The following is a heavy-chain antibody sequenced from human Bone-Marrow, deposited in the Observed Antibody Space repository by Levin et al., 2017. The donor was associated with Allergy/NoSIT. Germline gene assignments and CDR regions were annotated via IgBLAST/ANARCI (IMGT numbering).Heavy chain of an antibody. Sequence: SETLSLTCAVYGGSFSGYYWSWIRQPPGKGLEWIGEINHSGSTNYNPSLKSRVTISVDTSKNQFSLKLSSVTAADTAVYYCARPYYYDSSGLHAFDIWGQGTMVTVSS. CDR2: INHSGST. V-gene: IGHV4-34*01. CDR3: ARPYYYDSSGLHAFDI. CDR1: GGSFSGYY. J-gene: IGHJ3*02. D-gene: IGHD3-22*01.